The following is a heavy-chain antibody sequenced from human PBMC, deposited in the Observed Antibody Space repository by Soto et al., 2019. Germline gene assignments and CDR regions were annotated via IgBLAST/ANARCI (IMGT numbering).Heavy chain of an antibody. V-gene: IGHV3-30*18. CDR3: AKGIVYYDHGGYLPDEDGFGI. Sequence: HPGGSLRLSCAASGFTFSDYAMHWVRQAPGKGLEWVAVVSHDGRNTHYADSVKGRFTISRDSSKSTVYLEMNSLRPEDTAVYYFAKGIVYYDHGGYLPDEDGFGIWGQGTMVTVSS. CDR2: VSHDGRNT. D-gene: IGHD2-8*01. J-gene: IGHJ3*02. CDR1: GFTFSDYA.